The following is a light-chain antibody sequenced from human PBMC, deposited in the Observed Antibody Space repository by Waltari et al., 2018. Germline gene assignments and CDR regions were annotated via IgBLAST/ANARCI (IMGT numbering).Light chain of an antibody. CDR2: ENN. CDR1: SSNIGSYY. CDR3: ATWDDRLRGRV. Sequence: QSVLTQPPSASGTPGQRVTISCSGSSSNIGSYYVSWYQQLPGTAPKLLISENNPPPSAVPDRFSGSKSGTSASLAISGLRSEDEADYDCATWDDRLRGRVFGGGTKLTVL. J-gene: IGLJ3*02. V-gene: IGLV1-47*01.